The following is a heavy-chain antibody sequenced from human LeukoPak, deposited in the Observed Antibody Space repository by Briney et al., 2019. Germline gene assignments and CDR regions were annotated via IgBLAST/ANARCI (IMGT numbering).Heavy chain of an antibody. Sequence: SETLSLTCTVSGGSISSGSYYWGWIRQPPGKGLEWIGNIYYSGSPSYNPSLKSRVTISVDTSKNQFSLKLSSVTAADTAVYYCARRHFGSALRDYWGQGTLVTVSS. CDR1: GGSISSGSYY. V-gene: IGHV4-39*01. CDR3: ARRHFGSALRDY. J-gene: IGHJ4*02. CDR2: IYYSGSP. D-gene: IGHD3-10*01.